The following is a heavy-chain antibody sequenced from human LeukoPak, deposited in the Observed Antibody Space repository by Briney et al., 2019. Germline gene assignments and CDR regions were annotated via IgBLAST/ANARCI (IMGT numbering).Heavy chain of an antibody. CDR1: GDSISSFY. CDR3: ARLLDNDSSGDPDTFDV. CDR2: RNYNGRT. J-gene: IGHJ3*01. V-gene: IGHV4-59*13. D-gene: IGHD3-22*01. Sequence: KASETLSLTRTVSGDSISSFYWSWIRQPPGKGLEWIGYRNYNGRTYYKPSLQSRVTISVDTSNNYFSLRLTSVTAADTAVYYCARLLDNDSSGDPDTFDVWGQGTMVTVSS.